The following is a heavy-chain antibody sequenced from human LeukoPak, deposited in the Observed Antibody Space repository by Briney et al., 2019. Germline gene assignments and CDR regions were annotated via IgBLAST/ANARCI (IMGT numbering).Heavy chain of an antibody. Sequence: SGGSLRLSCSASGFTFSSYAMHWVRQAPGKGLEYVSAISSNGGSTYYADSVKGRFTISRDNSKNTLYLQMSSLRAEDTAVYYCARRDYYYYDMDVWGQGTTVTVSS. D-gene: IGHD3-10*01. CDR1: GFTFSSYA. CDR2: ISSNGGST. J-gene: IGHJ6*02. CDR3: ARRDYYYYDMDV. V-gene: IGHV3-64D*09.